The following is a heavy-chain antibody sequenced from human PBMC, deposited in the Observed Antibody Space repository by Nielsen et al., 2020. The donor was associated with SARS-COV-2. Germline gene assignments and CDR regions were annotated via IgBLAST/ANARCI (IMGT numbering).Heavy chain of an antibody. CDR2: ISSSSSYI. V-gene: IGHV3-21*01. CDR1: GFTFSSYS. D-gene: IGHD7-27*01. J-gene: IGHJ6*02. Sequence: GGSLRLSCAASGFTFSSYSMNWVRQAPGKGLEWVSSISSSSSYIYYADSVKGRFTISRDNSKNTLYLQMNSLRAEDTAVYYCARANWGNYYYGMDVWGQGTTVTVSS. CDR3: ARANWGNYYYGMDV.